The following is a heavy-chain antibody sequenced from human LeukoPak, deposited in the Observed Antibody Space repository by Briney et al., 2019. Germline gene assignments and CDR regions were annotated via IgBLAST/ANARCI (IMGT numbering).Heavy chain of an antibody. CDR1: GGSISSYY. D-gene: IGHD3-16*01. V-gene: IGHV4-59*01. Sequence: SETLSLTCTVSGGSISSYYWSWIRQPPGKGLEWIGCIYYSGSTNYNPSLKSRVTISEDTSKNQFSLKLSSVTAADTAVYYCARDLYVYMDVWGEGTTVTVSS. CDR3: ARDLYVYMDV. CDR2: IYYSGST. J-gene: IGHJ6*03.